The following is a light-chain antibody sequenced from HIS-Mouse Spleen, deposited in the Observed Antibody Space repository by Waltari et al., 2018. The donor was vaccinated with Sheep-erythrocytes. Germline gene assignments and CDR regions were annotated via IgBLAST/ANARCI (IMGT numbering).Light chain of an antibody. J-gene: IGLJ3*02. CDR3: SSYAGSNNWV. CDR1: SSDVGGYNY. Sequence: QSALTQPPSASGSPGQSVTISCTGTSSDVGGYNYVSWYQHHPGKAPKLMIYEVSQRPSGVPDRFPGSKSGNTAYLTVSGLQAEDEADYYCSSYAGSNNWVFGGGTKLTVL. CDR2: EVS. V-gene: IGLV2-8*01.